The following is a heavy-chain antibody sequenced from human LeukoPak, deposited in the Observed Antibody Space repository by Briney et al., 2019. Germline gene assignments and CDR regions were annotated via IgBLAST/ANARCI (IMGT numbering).Heavy chain of an antibody. J-gene: IGHJ3*02. CDR1: GFTFSSYS. D-gene: IGHD3-22*01. V-gene: IGHV3-21*01. Sequence: GESLRLSCAASGFTFSSYSMNWVRQAPGKGLEWVSSISSSSSYIYYADSVKGRFTISRDNAKNSLYLQMNSLRAEDTAVYYCARDLRYDSSGYPSGAFDIWGQGTMVTVSS. CDR3: ARDLRYDSSGYPSGAFDI. CDR2: ISSSSSYI.